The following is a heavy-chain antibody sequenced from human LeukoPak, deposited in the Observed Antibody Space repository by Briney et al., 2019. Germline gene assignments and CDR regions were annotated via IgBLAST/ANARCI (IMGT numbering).Heavy chain of an antibody. CDR1: GFTVSSNY. CDR2: IYSGGST. CDR3: ATAMTTVTPPFDY. J-gene: IGHJ4*02. Sequence: PGGSLRLSCAASGFTVSSNYMSWVRQAPGKGLEWVSVIYSGGSTYYADSVKGRFTISRDNSKNTLYLQMNSLRAEDTAVYYCATAMTTVTPPFDYWGQGTLVTVYS. D-gene: IGHD4-17*01. V-gene: IGHV3-66*01.